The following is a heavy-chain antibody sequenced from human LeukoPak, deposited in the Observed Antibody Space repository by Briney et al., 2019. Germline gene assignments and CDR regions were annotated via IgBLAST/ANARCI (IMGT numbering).Heavy chain of an antibody. V-gene: IGHV1-69*06. CDR3: ARDHDLTGTYEYLKY. J-gene: IGHJ1*01. Sequence: GASVKVSCKASGGTFSSYAISWVRQAPGQGLEWMGGIIPIFGTANYAQKFQGRVTITADKSTNTVYMELSSLKSEDTAVYYCARDHDLTGTYEYLKYWGQGTLVAVSS. D-gene: IGHD7-27*01. CDR2: IIPIFGTA. CDR1: GGTFSSYA.